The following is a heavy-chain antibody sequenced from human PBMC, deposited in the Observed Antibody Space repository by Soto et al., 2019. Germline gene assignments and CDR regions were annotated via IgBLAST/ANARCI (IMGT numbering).Heavy chain of an antibody. CDR1: GFTFSSYW. Sequence: EVQLVESGGGLVQPGGSLRLSCAASGFTFSSYWMSWVRQAPGKGLEWVANIKQDGSEKYYVDSVKGRFTISRDNAKNSLYLQMNGLRAEDTAVYYCAASTVVAAGRGAFDIWGQGTMVTVSS. CDR3: AASTVVAAGRGAFDI. CDR2: IKQDGSEK. V-gene: IGHV3-7*01. D-gene: IGHD2-15*01. J-gene: IGHJ3*02.